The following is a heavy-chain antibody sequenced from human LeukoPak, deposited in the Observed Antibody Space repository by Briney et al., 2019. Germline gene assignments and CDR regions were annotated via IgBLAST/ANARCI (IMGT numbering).Heavy chain of an antibody. V-gene: IGHV3-23*01. CDR1: GFTFSSYG. CDR2: ISGSGGST. J-gene: IGHJ4*02. Sequence: GGSLRLSCAASGFTFSSYGMSWVRQAPGKGLEWVSAISGSGGSTYYADSVKGRFTISRDNAKNSVYLEMNSLRADDTAVYYCARSARLMKGVVEVTALDDWGQGTLVTVSS. CDR3: ARSARLMKGVVEVTALDD. D-gene: IGHD3-3*01.